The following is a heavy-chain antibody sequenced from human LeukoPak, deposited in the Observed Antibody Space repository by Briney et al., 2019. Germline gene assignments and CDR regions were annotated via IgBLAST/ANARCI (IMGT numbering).Heavy chain of an antibody. J-gene: IGHJ4*02. CDR2: ISSNGGST. CDR1: GFTFSTYA. D-gene: IGHD2-2*01. V-gene: IGHV3-64*01. CDR3: ARGGGGGSTIVVVPAAHDY. Sequence: GGSLRHSCTASGFTFSTYAMHWVRQAPGKGLEYVSAISSNGGSTNYANSVKGRFTISRDNSKNTLYLPMGSLSAEDMAVYYCARGGGGGSTIVVVPAAHDYWGQGTLVTVSS.